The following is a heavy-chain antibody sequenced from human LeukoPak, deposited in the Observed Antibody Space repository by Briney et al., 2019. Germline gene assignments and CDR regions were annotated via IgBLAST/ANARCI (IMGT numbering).Heavy chain of an antibody. CDR3: ARGSGATYSSSWYLDY. Sequence: PGGSLRLSCAASGFTFSSYSMNWVRQAPGKGLEWVSSISSSSSYIYYADSVKGRFTISRDNAKNSLYLQMNSLRAEDTAVYYCARGSGATYSSSWYLDYWGQGNLVTVSS. D-gene: IGHD6-13*01. J-gene: IGHJ4*02. CDR1: GFTFSSYS. CDR2: ISSSSSYI. V-gene: IGHV3-21*01.